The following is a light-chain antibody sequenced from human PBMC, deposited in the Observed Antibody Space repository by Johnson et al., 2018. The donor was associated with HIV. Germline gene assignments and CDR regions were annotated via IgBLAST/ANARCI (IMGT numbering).Light chain of an antibody. J-gene: IGLJ1*01. CDR3: GAWDSSLSAYV. CDR1: SSNIGNNY. Sequence: QSVLTQPPSVSAAPGQKVTISCSGSSSNIGNNYVSWYQQLPGTAPKLLIYDNNKRPSGISDRFSGSKSGTSATLGITGLQTGDAADYYCGAWDSSLSAYVCGTGTKVTGL. V-gene: IGLV1-51*01. CDR2: DNN.